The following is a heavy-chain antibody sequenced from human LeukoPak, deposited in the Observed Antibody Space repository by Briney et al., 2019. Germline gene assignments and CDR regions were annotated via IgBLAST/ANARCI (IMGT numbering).Heavy chain of an antibody. Sequence: SETLSLTCTVSGGSISSYYWSWIRQPPGTGLEWLGDIYYSGSTYYNPSLKSRVTISVDTSKNQFSLKLSSVTAADTAVYYCARLPALYCSGGSCYSGPHYFDYWGQGTLVTVSS. CDR1: GGSISSYY. V-gene: IGHV4-59*08. J-gene: IGHJ4*02. D-gene: IGHD2-15*01. CDR2: IYYSGST. CDR3: ARLPALYCSGGSCYSGPHYFDY.